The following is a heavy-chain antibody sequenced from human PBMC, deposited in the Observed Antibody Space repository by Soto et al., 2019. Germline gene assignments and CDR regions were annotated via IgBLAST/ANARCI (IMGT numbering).Heavy chain of an antibody. J-gene: IGHJ4*02. CDR1: GFTFDDYA. Sequence: EVQLVESGGGLVQPGRSLRLSCAASGFTFDDYAMHCVRQAPGQGLEWVSGISWNSGSIGYADSVKGRFTISRDNAKNYLYLQMNSLRAEDTALYYCAKGSRRIFGVANEYYFDYWGQGTLVTVSS. V-gene: IGHV3-9*01. CDR3: AKGSRRIFGVANEYYFDY. CDR2: ISWNSGSI. D-gene: IGHD3-3*01.